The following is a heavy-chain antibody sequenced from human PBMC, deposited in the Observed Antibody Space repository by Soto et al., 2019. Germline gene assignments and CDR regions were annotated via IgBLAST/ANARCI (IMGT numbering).Heavy chain of an antibody. V-gene: IGHV1-8*01. CDR1: GYTFTSYD. J-gene: IGHJ4*02. CDR3: ARRAETNGWNGFGAAKYYFDF. D-gene: IGHD1-1*01. Sequence: ASVKVSCKASGYTFTSYDIYWVRQATGQGLEWMGWMNPNTGNSGYAQKFQGRVTMTSDTSISTAHMELSSLRSEDTAVYYCARRAETNGWNGFGAAKYYFDFWGQGTLGTVSS. CDR2: MNPNTGNS.